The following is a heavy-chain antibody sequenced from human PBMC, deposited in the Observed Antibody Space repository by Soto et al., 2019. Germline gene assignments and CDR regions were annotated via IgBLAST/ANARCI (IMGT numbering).Heavy chain of an antibody. V-gene: IGHV4-38-2*02. CDR2: IYHGGTT. Sequence: LSLACTVSGYSLNSGSYWAWTRQPPGKGPDWIASIYHGGTTFSNPSLKSRITISVDTSNNQFSLKLTSVTGADTAVYYCPRVHVMVLASSTLHYCDHAPLITVST. CDR1: GYSLNSGSY. J-gene: IGHJ4*03. CDR3: PRVHVMVLASSTLHY. D-gene: IGHD2-2*01.